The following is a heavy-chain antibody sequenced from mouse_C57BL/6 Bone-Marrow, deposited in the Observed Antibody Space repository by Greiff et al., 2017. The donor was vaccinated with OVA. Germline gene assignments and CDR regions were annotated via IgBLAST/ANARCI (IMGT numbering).Heavy chain of an antibody. Sequence: QVQLKQSGAELVKPGASVKISCKASGYAFSSYWMNWVKQRPGKGLEWIGQIYPGDGDTNYNGKFKGKATLTADKSSSTAYMQLSSLTSEDSAVYFCAIYYGSSYVDFDVWGTGTTVTVSS. V-gene: IGHV1-80*01. CDR1: GYAFSSYW. J-gene: IGHJ1*03. CDR2: IYPGDGDT. CDR3: AIYYGSSYVDFDV. D-gene: IGHD1-1*01.